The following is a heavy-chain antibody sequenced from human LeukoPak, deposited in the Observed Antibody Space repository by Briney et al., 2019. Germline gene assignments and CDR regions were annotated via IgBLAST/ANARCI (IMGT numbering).Heavy chain of an antibody. CDR2: INPSGGST. CDR3: ASRNEYSSGWYNFDY. V-gene: IGHV1-46*01. D-gene: IGHD6-19*01. J-gene: IGHJ4*02. Sequence: ASVKVSCKASGYIFTSYYMHWVRQAPGQGLEWMGIINPSGGSTSYAQKFQGRVTMTRDTSTSTVYMELSSLRSEDTAVYYCASRNEYSSGWYNFDYWGQGTLVTVSS. CDR1: GYIFTSYY.